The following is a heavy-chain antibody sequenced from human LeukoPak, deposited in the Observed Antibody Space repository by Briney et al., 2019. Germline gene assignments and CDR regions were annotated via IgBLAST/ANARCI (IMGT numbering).Heavy chain of an antibody. Sequence: GGFLCCYGAGYGFTFDDIALDWVGPGPGIGLVWVSGICWNSSSIAYADSGKGRFTISRSNAKTSLYLQVNSLRAEDTALYYCAKEGRSGSYWVGAFDIWGQGTMVTVSS. CDR2: ICWNSSSI. D-gene: IGHD1-26*01. CDR3: AKEGRSGSYWVGAFDI. CDR1: GFTFDDIA. J-gene: IGHJ3*02. V-gene: IGHV3-9*01.